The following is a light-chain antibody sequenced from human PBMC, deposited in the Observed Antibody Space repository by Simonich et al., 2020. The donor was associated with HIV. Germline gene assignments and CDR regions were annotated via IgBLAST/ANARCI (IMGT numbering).Light chain of an antibody. CDR1: QSFLYSSNNKNY. J-gene: IGKJ2*01. CDR2: WAS. V-gene: IGKV4-1*01. CDR3: QQYFSTPYT. Sequence: DIVMPQSPDSLAVSLGARAPINCNSSQSFLYSSNNKNYLAWYQQKPGQPTKLLIYWASTRESGVPDRFSGSGSGTDFTLTISSLQAEDVAVYYCQQYFSTPYTFGQGTKLEIK.